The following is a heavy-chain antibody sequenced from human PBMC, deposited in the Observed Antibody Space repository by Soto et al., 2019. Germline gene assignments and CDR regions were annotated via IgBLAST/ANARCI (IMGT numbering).Heavy chain of an antibody. J-gene: IGHJ4*02. CDR2: ISSGSGSI. D-gene: IGHD6-13*01. CDR1: GFSFDSFS. V-gene: IGHV3-48*04. CDR3: ATLTGGSSWHPLDS. Sequence: EVQLVESGGGLVQPGGSLRLSCAASGFSFDSFSMDWVRQAPGKGLEWVSYISSGSGSIYYADSVKGRFTISRDNAKNSLSLQMNSRRAEDTAVYYCATLTGGSSWHPLDSWGQGTLVTVSS.